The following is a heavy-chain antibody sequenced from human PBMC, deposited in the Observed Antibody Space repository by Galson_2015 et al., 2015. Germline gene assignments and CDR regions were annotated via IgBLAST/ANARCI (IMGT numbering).Heavy chain of an antibody. CDR3: ARDRSHRG. CDR1: GFTFNSYW. CDR2: IKQDGSEK. D-gene: IGHD6-19*01. V-gene: IGHV3-7*01. J-gene: IGHJ4*02. Sequence: SLRLSCAASGFTFNSYWMSWARQAPGKGPEWVANIKQDGSEKHYVDSVKGRFTISRDNAKNSLYLQMNSLRAEDTAVYYCARDRSHRGWGQGTLVTVSS.